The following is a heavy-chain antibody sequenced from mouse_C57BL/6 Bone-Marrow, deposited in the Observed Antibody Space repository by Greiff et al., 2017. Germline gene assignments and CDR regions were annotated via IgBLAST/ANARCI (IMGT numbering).Heavy chain of an antibody. Sequence: EVQLQQSGPELVKPGASVKISCKASGYTFTDYYMNWVKQSPGKSLEWIGDINPNNGGTSYNQKFKGKATLTVDKSSSTAYMLLSSLTSEDSAVYFCARHPYWYFDVWGTGTTVTVSS. CDR2: INPNNGGT. J-gene: IGHJ1*03. CDR1: GYTFTDYY. CDR3: ARHPYWYFDV. V-gene: IGHV1-26*01.